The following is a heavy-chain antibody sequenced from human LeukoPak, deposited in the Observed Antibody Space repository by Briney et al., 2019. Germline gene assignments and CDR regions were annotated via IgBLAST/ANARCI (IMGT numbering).Heavy chain of an antibody. CDR2: IWYDGSNK. CDR1: GFTFSSYG. CDR3: AKDYGPDSIVATTADY. Sequence: GRSLRLSCAASGFTFSSYGMHWVRQAPGKGLEWVAVIWYDGSNKYYADSVKGRFTISRDNSKNTLYLQMNSLRAEDTAVYYCAKDYGPDSIVATTADYWGQGTLVTVSS. J-gene: IGHJ4*02. D-gene: IGHD5-12*01. V-gene: IGHV3-33*06.